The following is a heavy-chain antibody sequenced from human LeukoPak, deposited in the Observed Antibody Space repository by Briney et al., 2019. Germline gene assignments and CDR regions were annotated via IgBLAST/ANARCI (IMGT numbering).Heavy chain of an antibody. CDR1: GYTLTSYG. CDR3: ARGLVPAAIVPDYAFDI. Sequence: GASVKVSCKASGYTLTSYGISGVRHAPGQGLEWVGCISAYNGSTNYAQKLQGRVTMTTDTSTSTAYMELRSLRSDDTALYYCARGLVPAAIVPDYAFDIWGQGTMITVSS. CDR2: ISAYNGST. D-gene: IGHD2-2*01. V-gene: IGHV1-18*01. J-gene: IGHJ3*02.